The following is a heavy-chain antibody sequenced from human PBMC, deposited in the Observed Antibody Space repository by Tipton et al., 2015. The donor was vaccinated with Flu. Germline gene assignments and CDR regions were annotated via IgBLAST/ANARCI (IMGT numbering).Heavy chain of an antibody. Sequence: SLRLSCAASGFTFSSYGMHWVRQAPGEGLEWVAVISYVGGGYEHYADSVKGRYTISRDNSRDTVYLQMNSLTTEYTAAYCCARETQNGDCRFEFWGQATLVSVSS. CDR3: ARETQNGDCRFEF. J-gene: IGHJ4*02. D-gene: IGHD2-21*01. V-gene: IGHV3-30*03. CDR1: GFTFSSYG. CDR2: ISYVGGGYE.